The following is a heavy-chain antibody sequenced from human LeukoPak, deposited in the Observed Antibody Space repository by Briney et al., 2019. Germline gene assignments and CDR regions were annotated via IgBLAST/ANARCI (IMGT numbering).Heavy chain of an antibody. J-gene: IGHJ4*02. Sequence: PSETLSLTCTVSGGSVSSGSYYWGWIRQPPGKGLEWIGRIYTSGSTNYNPSLKSRVTMSVDTSKNQFSLKLSSVTAADTAVYYCARDGDYGDYWGQGTLVTVSS. CDR1: GGSVSSGSYY. CDR3: ARDGDYGDY. V-gene: IGHV4-39*07. CDR2: IYTSGST. D-gene: IGHD2-15*01.